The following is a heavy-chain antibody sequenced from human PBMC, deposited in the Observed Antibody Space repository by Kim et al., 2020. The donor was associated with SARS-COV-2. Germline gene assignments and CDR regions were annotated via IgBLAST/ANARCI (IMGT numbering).Heavy chain of an antibody. J-gene: IGHJ4*02. D-gene: IGHD6-19*01. Sequence: GGSLRLSCVASGFTFSTYCMSWVRQAPGKGPEWVSVISGSGKSTYYLDSVKGRFTVSRDNSKNTVYLDMNCLTADDTAVYFCSKRRTSGWLREDFDFWGQGTLVAVSS. CDR1: GFTFSTYC. CDR2: ISGSGKST. V-gene: IGHV3-23*01. CDR3: SKRRTSGWLREDFDF.